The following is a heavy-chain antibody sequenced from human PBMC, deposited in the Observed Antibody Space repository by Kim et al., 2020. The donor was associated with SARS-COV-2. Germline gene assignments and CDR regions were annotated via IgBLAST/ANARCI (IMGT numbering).Heavy chain of an antibody. CDR2: INYSGTT. D-gene: IGHD5-12*01. J-gene: IGHJ3*02. CDR3: VGQPPDGYFAFDI. V-gene: IGHV4-39*01. CDR1: GGSISSSNYY. Sequence: SETLSLTCTVSGGSISSSNYYWAWIRQPPGKELEWIGSINYSGTTYYNLSLKSRVTISVDTSRNQFSLKLTSVTAADAAVFYCVGQPPDGYFAFDIWGQGTMVSVSS.